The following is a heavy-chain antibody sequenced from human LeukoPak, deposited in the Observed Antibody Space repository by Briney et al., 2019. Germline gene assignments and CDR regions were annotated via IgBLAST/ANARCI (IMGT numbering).Heavy chain of an antibody. V-gene: IGHV1-18*01. Sequence: ASVKVSCKASGYTFTSYGISWVRQAPGQGLEWMGWISAYNGNTNYAQKFQGRVTMTRDTSISTAYMELSRLRSDDTAVYYCARGCVMILWFGEEAGDWFDPWGQGTLVTVSS. CDR2: ISAYNGNT. D-gene: IGHD3-10*01. J-gene: IGHJ5*02. CDR1: GYTFTSYG. CDR3: ARGCVMILWFGEEAGDWFDP.